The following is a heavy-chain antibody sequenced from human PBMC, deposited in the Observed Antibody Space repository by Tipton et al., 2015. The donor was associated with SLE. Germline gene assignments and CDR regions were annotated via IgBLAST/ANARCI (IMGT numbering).Heavy chain of an antibody. CDR3: ARDPSWTGGYFDY. CDR2: ISYDGSNK. Sequence: SLRLSCAASGFTFSSYAMHWVRQAPGKGLEWVAVISYDGSNKYYADSVKGRFTISRDNSKNTLYLQMNSLRAEDTAVYYCARDPSWTGGYFDYWGQGTLVTVSS. CDR1: GFTFSSYA. D-gene: IGHD3-16*01. V-gene: IGHV3-30-3*01. J-gene: IGHJ4*02.